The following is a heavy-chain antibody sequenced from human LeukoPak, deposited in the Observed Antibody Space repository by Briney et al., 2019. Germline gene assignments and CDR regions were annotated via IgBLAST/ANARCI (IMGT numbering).Heavy chain of an antibody. CDR2: MNPNSGNT. Sequence: GESLKISCKASGYTFTSYDINWVRQATGPGLEWMGWMNPNSGNTGYAQEFQGRVTMTRDTSISTAYMELSSLRSEDTAVYYCARVAHYDSSGLFGPDDAFDIWGQGTMVTVS. CDR1: GYTFTSYD. V-gene: IGHV1-8*01. J-gene: IGHJ3*02. CDR3: ARVAHYDSSGLFGPDDAFDI. D-gene: IGHD3-22*01.